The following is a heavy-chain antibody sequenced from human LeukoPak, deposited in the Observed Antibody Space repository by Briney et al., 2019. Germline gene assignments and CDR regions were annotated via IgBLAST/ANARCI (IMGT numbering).Heavy chain of an antibody. J-gene: IGHJ4*02. V-gene: IGHV4-39*07. CDR3: ARAIALSSSGWYSFDY. CDR2: IYYSGST. D-gene: IGHD6-19*01. Sequence: SETLSLTCTVSGGSISSSSYYWGWIRQPPGKGLEWIGSIYYSGSTYYNPSLKSRVTISVDTSKNQFSLKLSSVTAADTAVYYCARAIALSSSGWYSFDYWGQGTLVTVSS. CDR1: GGSISSSSYY.